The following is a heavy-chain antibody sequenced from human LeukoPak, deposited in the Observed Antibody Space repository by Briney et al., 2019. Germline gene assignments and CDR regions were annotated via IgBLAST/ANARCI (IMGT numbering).Heavy chain of an antibody. J-gene: IGHJ4*02. Sequence: GGSLRLSCVASGFTFSSFAMSWVRQAPGKGLEWVSTISASGGDTSYADSVKGRFTISRDNSKNTLSLQMNSPRGEDAAIYYCAKGTGDTAYYFDFWGQGVLVTVSS. CDR2: ISASGGDT. CDR3: AKGTGDTAYYFDF. V-gene: IGHV3-23*01. D-gene: IGHD7-27*01. CDR1: GFTFSSFA.